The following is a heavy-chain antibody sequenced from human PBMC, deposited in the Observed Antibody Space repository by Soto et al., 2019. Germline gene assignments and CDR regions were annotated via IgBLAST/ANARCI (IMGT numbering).Heavy chain of an antibody. CDR1: DDSISVRSIPYY. V-gene: IGHV4-39*01. D-gene: IGHD3-22*01. Sequence: SGTLCITCTLSDDSISVRSIPYYGGWIRRPPPQGLEWIGSVYYGGNTYYIPSLESRVTISVDTSKNRLSLRLSSVTAADTALFYCVSQGYYYDRRGPYYFDSWGQGIPVTVSS. CDR2: VYYGGNT. J-gene: IGHJ4*02. CDR3: VSQGYYYDRRGPYYFDS.